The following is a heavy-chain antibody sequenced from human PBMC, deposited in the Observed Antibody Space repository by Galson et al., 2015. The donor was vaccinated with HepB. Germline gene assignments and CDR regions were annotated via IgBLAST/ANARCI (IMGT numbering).Heavy chain of an antibody. J-gene: IGHJ3*02. V-gene: IGHV3-9*01. CDR2: ISWNSGSI. CDR3: ASGWELQLNDAFDI. Sequence: SLRLSCAASGFTFDDYAMHWVRQAPGKGLEWVSGISWNSGSIGYADSVKGRFTISRDNAKNSLYLQMNSLRAEDTALYYCASGWELQLNDAFDIWGQGTMVTVSS. CDR1: GFTFDDYA. D-gene: IGHD1-26*01.